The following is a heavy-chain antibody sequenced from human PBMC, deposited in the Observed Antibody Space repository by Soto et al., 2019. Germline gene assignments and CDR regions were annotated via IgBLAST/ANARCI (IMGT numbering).Heavy chain of an antibody. CDR1: GGSFSGYY. V-gene: IGHV4-34*01. CDR3: ARGQAPGGYFDY. Sequence: QVQLQQWGAGLLKPSETLSLTCAVYGGSFSGYYWSWIRQPPGKGLEWIVEINHSGSTNYNPSLKIRVTISVDTSKNQFSLKLSSVTAADTAVYYCARGQAPGGYFDYWGQGTMVTVSS. CDR2: INHSGST. D-gene: IGHD3-10*01. J-gene: IGHJ4*02.